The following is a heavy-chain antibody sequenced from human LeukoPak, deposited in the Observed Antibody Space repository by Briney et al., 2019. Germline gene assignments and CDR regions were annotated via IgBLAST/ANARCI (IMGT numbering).Heavy chain of an antibody. D-gene: IGHD3-9*01. CDR1: GFTFSSYA. Sequence: GGSLRLSCAASGFTFSSYAMSWVRQAPGKGQEWVSAISGSGGSTYYADSVKGRFTISRDNSKNTLYLQMNSLRAEDTAVYYCAKSHRVLRYFDWLPDYWGQGTLVTVSS. V-gene: IGHV3-23*01. CDR2: ISGSGGST. CDR3: AKSHRVLRYFDWLPDY. J-gene: IGHJ4*02.